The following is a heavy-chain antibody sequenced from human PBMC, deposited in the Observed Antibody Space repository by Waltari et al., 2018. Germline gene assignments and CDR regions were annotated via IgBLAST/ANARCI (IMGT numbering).Heavy chain of an antibody. Sequence: QVQLVQSGAEVKKPGASVKVSCKASGYTFTSYAMHWVRQAPGQRLEWMGWINAGNGNTKYSQKFQGRVTITRDTSASTAYMELSSLRSEDTAVYYCARVRASKPDSGSYPRLSFWGQGTLVTVSS. D-gene: IGHD1-26*01. CDR2: INAGNGNT. V-gene: IGHV1-3*01. J-gene: IGHJ4*02. CDR1: GYTFTSYA. CDR3: ARVRASKPDSGSYPRLSF.